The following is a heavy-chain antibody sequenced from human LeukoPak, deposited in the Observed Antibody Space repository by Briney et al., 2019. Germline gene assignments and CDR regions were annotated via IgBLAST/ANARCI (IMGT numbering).Heavy chain of an antibody. V-gene: IGHV4-59*01. CDR2: IYYSGST. D-gene: IGHD1-26*01. CDR3: ARSGSYYRGAFDI. Sequence: ASETLSLTCTVSGGSISSYYWSWIRQPPGKGLEWIGYIYYSGSTNYNPSLKSRVTISVDTSKNQFSLKLSSVTAADTAVYYCARSGSYYRGAFDIWGQGTWSPSLQ. J-gene: IGHJ3*02. CDR1: GGSISSYY.